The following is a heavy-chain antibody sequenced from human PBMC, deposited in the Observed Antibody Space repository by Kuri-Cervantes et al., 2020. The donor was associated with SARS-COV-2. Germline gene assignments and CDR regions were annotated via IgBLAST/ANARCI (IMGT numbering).Heavy chain of an antibody. CDR2: ISGSGGST. V-gene: IGHV3-23*01. D-gene: IGHD3-10*01. CDR3: ANSEGLLWFGADAFDI. CDR1: GFTFDDYA. J-gene: IGHJ3*02. Sequence: GESLKISCAASGFTFDDYAMHWVRQAPGKGLDWVSAISGSGGSTYYADSVKGRFTIPRDNSKNALYLQMNSLRAEDTAVYYCANSEGLLWFGADAFDIWGQGTMVTVSS.